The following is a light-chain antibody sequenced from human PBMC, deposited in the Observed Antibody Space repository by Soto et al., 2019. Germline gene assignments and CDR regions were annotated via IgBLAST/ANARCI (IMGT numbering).Light chain of an antibody. CDR2: EVS. Sequence: SALTQPASVSGSPGQPITISCTGTNSDVGGHNYVSWYQHHPGKAPKLMIYEVSNRPSGVSNRFSGSKSGNTASLTISGLQAGDEADYHCSSFSSTSTLYVFGTGTKVTVL. J-gene: IGLJ1*01. CDR3: SSFSSTSTLYV. CDR1: NSDVGGHNY. V-gene: IGLV2-14*01.